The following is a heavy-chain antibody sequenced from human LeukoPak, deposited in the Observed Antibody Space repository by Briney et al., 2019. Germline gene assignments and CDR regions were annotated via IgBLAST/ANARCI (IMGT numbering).Heavy chain of an antibody. V-gene: IGHV3-23*01. J-gene: IGHJ4*02. D-gene: IGHD2-2*01. CDR3: AKGRSGVSSAAINY. Sequence: GGSLRLSCAASGFTFSSYAMSWVRQAPGKGLEWVSTISGSGDSTYYADSVKGRFTISRDNSKNTLHLQMNSLRAEDTAVYSCAKGRSGVSSAAINYWGQATLVTVSS. CDR1: GFTFSSYA. CDR2: ISGSGDST.